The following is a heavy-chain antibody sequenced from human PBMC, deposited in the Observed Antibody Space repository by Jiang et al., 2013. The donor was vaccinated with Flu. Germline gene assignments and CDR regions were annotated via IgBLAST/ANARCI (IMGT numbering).Heavy chain of an antibody. D-gene: IGHD6-19*01. J-gene: IGHJ4*02. CDR2: TYYRSKWYN. Sequence: SAAWNWIRQSPSRGLEWLGRTYYRSKWYNDYAVSVKSRITINPDTSKSQFSLQLNSVTPEDTAVYYCASESGDYSSGWFDYWGQGTLVTVSS. CDR3: ASESGDYSSGWFDY. CDR1: SAA. V-gene: IGHV6-1*01.